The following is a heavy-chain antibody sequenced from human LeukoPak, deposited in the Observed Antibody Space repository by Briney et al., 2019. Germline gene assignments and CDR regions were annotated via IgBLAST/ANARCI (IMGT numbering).Heavy chain of an antibody. V-gene: IGHV3-33*01. CDR1: GFTFSSYG. CDR2: IWYDGSNK. J-gene: IGHJ3*02. Sequence: GGSLRLSCAASGFTFSSYGMHWVRQAPGKGLEWVAVIWYDGSNKYYADSVKGRFTISRDNSKNTLYLQMNSLRAEDTAVYYCARDISPGLEAAFDIWGQGTMVTVSS. CDR3: ARDISPGLEAAFDI. D-gene: IGHD1-1*01.